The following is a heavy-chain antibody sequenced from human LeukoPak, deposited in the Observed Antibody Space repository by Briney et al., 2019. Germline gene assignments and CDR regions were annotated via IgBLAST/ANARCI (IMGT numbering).Heavy chain of an antibody. CDR3: ARGRVIINAFDI. V-gene: IGHV4-59*01. CDR1: GASITGYY. Sequence: SETLSLTCSVSGASITGYYWNWIRQSPGKGLEWIGDISYSGNMNNNPFLKSRVSISADTSKNQFSLKLTSVTASDAAVYYCARGRVIINAFDIWGQGTTVTVSS. CDR2: ISYSGNM. J-gene: IGHJ3*02. D-gene: IGHD2-21*01.